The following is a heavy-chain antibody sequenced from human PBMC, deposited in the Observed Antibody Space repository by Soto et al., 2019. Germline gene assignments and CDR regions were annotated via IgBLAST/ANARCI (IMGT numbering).Heavy chain of an antibody. J-gene: IGHJ4*02. Sequence: EVQLVESGGGWVQPGGSLRLSCVASGFTFNTYWMSWVRQAPGKGLEWVASINEDGSEIYYLDSVKGRFTISRDNANNSLFLQMDSLRAEDTALYYCARGYSAEDYWGRGPLVTVSS. CDR2: INEDGSEI. CDR1: GFTFNTYW. CDR3: ARGYSAEDY. D-gene: IGHD5-12*01. V-gene: IGHV3-7*01.